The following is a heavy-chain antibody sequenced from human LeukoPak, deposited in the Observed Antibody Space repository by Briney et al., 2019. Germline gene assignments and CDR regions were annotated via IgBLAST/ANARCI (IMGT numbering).Heavy chain of an antibody. Sequence: GRSLRLSCAASGFTFRNYGMHWVRQTPGKGLEGVAVIWHDESNKNYADSVKARFTISRDNSKNTLYLQMNSLRAEDTAVYYCARDYSTTWSYGVDVWGQGTTVTVSS. J-gene: IGHJ6*02. D-gene: IGHD2-2*01. CDR3: ARDYSTTWSYGVDV. V-gene: IGHV3-33*01. CDR1: GFTFRNYG. CDR2: IWHDESNK.